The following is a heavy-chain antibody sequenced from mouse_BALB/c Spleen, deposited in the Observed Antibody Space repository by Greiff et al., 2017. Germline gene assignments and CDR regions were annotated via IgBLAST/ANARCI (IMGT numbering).Heavy chain of an antibody. V-gene: IGHV5-6-5*01. CDR2: ISSGGST. D-gene: IGHD1-1*01. CDR1: GFTFSSYA. Sequence: EVQVVESGGGLVKPGGSLKLSCAASGFTFSSYAMSWVRQTPEKRLEWVASISSGGSTYYPDSVKGRFTISRDNARNILYLQMSSLRSEDTAMYYCASLITTVVAPFDYWGQGTTLTVSS. J-gene: IGHJ2*01. CDR3: ASLITTVVAPFDY.